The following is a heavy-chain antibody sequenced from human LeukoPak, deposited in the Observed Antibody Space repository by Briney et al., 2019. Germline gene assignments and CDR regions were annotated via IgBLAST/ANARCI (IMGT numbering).Heavy chain of an antibody. Sequence: PGGSLRLSCAASGFTFSSYAMSWVRQAPGKGLEWVSAISGSGGSTYYADSVKGRFTIFRDNSKNTLYLQMNSLRAEDTAVYYCAKEGGDILTGYYDYWGQGTLVTVSS. V-gene: IGHV3-23*01. CDR1: GFTFSSYA. CDR2: ISGSGGST. J-gene: IGHJ4*02. CDR3: AKEGGDILTGYYDY. D-gene: IGHD3-9*01.